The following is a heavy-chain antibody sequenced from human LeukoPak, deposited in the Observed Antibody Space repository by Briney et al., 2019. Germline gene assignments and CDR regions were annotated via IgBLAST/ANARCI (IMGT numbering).Heavy chain of an antibody. J-gene: IGHJ4*02. CDR3: ARHVVVAAKYYFDY. CDR2: ISHTGSS. D-gene: IGHD2-15*01. Sequence: SETLSLTCTVSGYSISNGHYWGWIRQPPGKGLEWIGSISHTGSSYYNPSLKSRVTISVDTSKNQFSLKLSSVTAADTAVYYCARHVVVAAKYYFDYWGQGTLVTVSS. V-gene: IGHV4-38-2*02. CDR1: GYSISNGHY.